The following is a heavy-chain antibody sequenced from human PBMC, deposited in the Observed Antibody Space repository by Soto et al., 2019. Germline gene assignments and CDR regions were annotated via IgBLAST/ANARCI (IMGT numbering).Heavy chain of an antibody. Sequence: QVQLVESGGGEVQPGRSLTISCAASGFTFSTYGMHWVRQTPGKGLEWVAVISYDGTNKFYSDSVKGRFTTSRDNFNKNLTLQLNSLRAADTAVYSCAKDLQSYGDYDYYCYGMDVWGLGARVTVSS. D-gene: IGHD4-17*01. CDR2: ISYDGTNK. V-gene: IGHV3-30*18. CDR3: AKDLQSYGDYDYYCYGMDV. J-gene: IGHJ6*02. CDR1: GFTFSTYG.